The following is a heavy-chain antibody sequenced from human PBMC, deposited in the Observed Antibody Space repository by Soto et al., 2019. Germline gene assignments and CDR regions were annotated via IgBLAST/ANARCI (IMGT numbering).Heavy chain of an antibody. D-gene: IGHD5-12*01. Sequence: QVQLVQSGAEVKKPGSSVTVSCKASGGTFSSYTISWVRQAPGQGLEWMGGIIPIFGTANYAQKFQGRVTNTADESTSRAYMELSSLRSEDTALYYCAGGNDRWLDLCYFDLWGRGTLVTVSS. J-gene: IGHJ2*01. V-gene: IGHV1-69*12. CDR1: GGTFSSYT. CDR2: IIPIFGTA. CDR3: AGGNDRWLDLCYFDL.